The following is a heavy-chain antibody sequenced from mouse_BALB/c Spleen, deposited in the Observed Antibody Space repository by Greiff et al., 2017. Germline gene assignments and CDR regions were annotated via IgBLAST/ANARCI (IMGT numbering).Heavy chain of an antibody. V-gene: IGHV1-63*02. Sequence: QVQLQQSGAELVRPGTSVKISCKASGYTFTNYWLGWVKQRPGHGLEWIGDIYPGGGYTNYNEKFKGKATLTADTSSSTAYMQLSSLTSEDSAVYFCARRGYYGSSPYYFDYWGQGTTLTVSS. CDR1: GYTFTNYW. CDR2: IYPGGGYT. D-gene: IGHD1-1*01. CDR3: ARRGYYGSSPYYFDY. J-gene: IGHJ2*01.